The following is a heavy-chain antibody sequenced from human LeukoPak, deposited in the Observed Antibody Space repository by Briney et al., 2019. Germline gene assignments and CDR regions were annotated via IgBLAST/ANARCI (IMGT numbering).Heavy chain of an antibody. CDR1: GFTFSRYW. J-gene: IGHJ4*02. CDR3: VRVGFSDEGFDH. V-gene: IGHV3-7*01. Sequence: GGSLRLSCAGSGFTFSRYWMTWVRQAPGKGLEWMANIKPDGSQGNYVDSAKGRFTISRDNAKESLFLQMNSLRDEDTAVYYCVRVGFSDEGFDHWGQGTLVTVSS. D-gene: IGHD2-21*01. CDR2: IKPDGSQG.